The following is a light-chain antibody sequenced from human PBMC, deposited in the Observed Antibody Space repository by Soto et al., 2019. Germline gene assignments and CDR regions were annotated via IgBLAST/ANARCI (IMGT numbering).Light chain of an antibody. V-gene: IGKV3-11*01. CDR3: QQRSNWAMYT. J-gene: IGKJ2*01. CDR1: QSVSSY. CDR2: DAS. Sequence: EIVLTQSPATLSLSPGARATLSFRASQSVSSYLAWYQQKPGQAPRLLIYDASNRATGIPARFSGSGSGTDFTLTISSLEPEDFAVYYCQQRSNWAMYTFGQGTKLEIK.